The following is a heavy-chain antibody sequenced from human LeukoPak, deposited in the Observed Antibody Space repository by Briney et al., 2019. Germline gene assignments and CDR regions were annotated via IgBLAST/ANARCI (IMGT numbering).Heavy chain of an antibody. CDR2: ISGSGGST. CDR3: AKPPGYYGSGSYPYYFDY. V-gene: IGHV3-23*01. Sequence: GGSLRLSCAASGFTFSDYYMSWVRQAPGKGLEWVSAISGSGGSTYYADSVKGRFTISRDNSKNTLYLQMNSLRAEDTAVYYCAKPPGYYGSGSYPYYFDYWGQGTLVTVSS. J-gene: IGHJ4*02. CDR1: GFTFSDYY. D-gene: IGHD3-10*01.